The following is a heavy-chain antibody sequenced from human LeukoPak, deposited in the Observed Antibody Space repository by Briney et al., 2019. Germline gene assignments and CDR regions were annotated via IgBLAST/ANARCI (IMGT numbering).Heavy chain of an antibody. D-gene: IGHD2-15*01. CDR2: INHSGST. CDR1: GGSFSGYY. J-gene: IGHJ4*02. Sequence: SETLSLTCAVYGGSFSGYYWSWIRQPPGKGLEWIGEINHSGSTNYNPSLKSRVTISVDTSKNQFSLKLSSVTAADTAVYYCARGSGGLYCSGGSCYRRPKYYFDYWGQGTLVTVSS. CDR3: ARGSGGLYCSGGSCYRRPKYYFDY. V-gene: IGHV4-34*01.